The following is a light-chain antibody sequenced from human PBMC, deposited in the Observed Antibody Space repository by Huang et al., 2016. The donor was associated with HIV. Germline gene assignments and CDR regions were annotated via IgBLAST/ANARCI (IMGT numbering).Light chain of an antibody. CDR2: RSS. CDR1: QSVSGNY. J-gene: IGKJ3*01. V-gene: IGKV3-20*01. CDR3: QQYGNSPFT. Sequence: EIVLTQSPGTLSLSPGERATLSCRDCQSVSGNYLSWYQQRPGQAPRLLIYRSSTRAPGIPGRFSGSGSGTEFTLTISRLEPEDFAVFYCQQYGNSPFTFGPGTKVDI.